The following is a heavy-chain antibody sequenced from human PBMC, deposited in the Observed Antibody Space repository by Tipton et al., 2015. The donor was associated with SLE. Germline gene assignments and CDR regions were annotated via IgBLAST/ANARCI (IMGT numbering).Heavy chain of an antibody. CDR2: IYYSGST. CDR1: GGSISSYY. CDR3: ARVARDRYFDL. J-gene: IGHJ2*01. Sequence: LRLSCTVSGGSISSYYWSWIRQPPGKGLEWIGYIYYSGSTNYNPSLKSRVTISVDTSKNQFSLKLSSVTAADTAVYYCARVARDRYFDLWGRGTLVTVSS. V-gene: IGHV4-59*01.